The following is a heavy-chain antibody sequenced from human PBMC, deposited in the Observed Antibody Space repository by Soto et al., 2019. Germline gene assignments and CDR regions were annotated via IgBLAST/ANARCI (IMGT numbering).Heavy chain of an antibody. D-gene: IGHD6-19*01. V-gene: IGHV3-7*01. CDR1: GFTFSSYW. CDR2: VNQDGSQS. CDR3: VRDGSGGCHFAS. Sequence: EVQLVESGGGLVQPGGSLRLSCEASGFTFSSYWMSWIRQAPGKGLEWVANVNQDGSQSYLVDCVQGRFFMSRDNAKNSLFLQMNSLRAEYTAVYYCVRDGSGGCHFASWGQGTLVTVSS. J-gene: IGHJ4*02.